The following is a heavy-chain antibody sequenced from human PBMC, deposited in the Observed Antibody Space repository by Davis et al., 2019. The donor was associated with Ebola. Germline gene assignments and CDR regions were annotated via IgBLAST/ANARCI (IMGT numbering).Heavy chain of an antibody. V-gene: IGHV3-23*01. CDR3: AKVLGKWELLPNWFDP. Sequence: PRRSLRPFCPPSGFTLSSYAMSWVRQAPGKGLEWVSAISGSGGSTYYADSVKGRFTISRDNSKNTLYLQMNSLRAEDTAVYYCAKVLGKWELLPNWFDPWGQGTLVTVSS. CDR2: ISGSGGST. J-gene: IGHJ5*02. CDR1: GFTLSSYA. D-gene: IGHD3-10*01.